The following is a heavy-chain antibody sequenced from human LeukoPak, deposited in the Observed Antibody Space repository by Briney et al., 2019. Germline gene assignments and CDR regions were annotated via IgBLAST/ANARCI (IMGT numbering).Heavy chain of an antibody. V-gene: IGHV3-33*06. CDR2: IWYDGSNK. D-gene: IGHD2-2*01. CDR1: GFTFSSYG. J-gene: IGHJ6*03. Sequence: GRSLRLSCAASGFTFSSYGMHWVRQAPGKGLEWVAVIWYDGSNKYYADSVKGRFTISRDNSKNTLYLQMNSLRAEDTAVYYCAKAVPAAYMDVWGKGTTVTVSS. CDR3: AKAVPAAYMDV.